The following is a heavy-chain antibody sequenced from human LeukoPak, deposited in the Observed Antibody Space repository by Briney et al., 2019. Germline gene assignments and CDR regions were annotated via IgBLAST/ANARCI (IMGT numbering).Heavy chain of an antibody. Sequence: SETLSLTCTVSGGSISSYYWSWIRQPPGKGLEWIGYIYYSGSTNYNPSLKSRVTIPVDTSKNQFSLKLSSVTAADTAVYYCAREGDYDFWSGYQNWFDPWGQGTLVTVSS. J-gene: IGHJ5*02. CDR1: GGSISSYY. D-gene: IGHD3-3*01. V-gene: IGHV4-59*01. CDR3: AREGDYDFWSGYQNWFDP. CDR2: IYYSGST.